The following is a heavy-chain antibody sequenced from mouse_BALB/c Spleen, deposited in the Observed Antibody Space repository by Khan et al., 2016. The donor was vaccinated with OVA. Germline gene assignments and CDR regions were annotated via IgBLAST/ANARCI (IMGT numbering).Heavy chain of an antibody. CDR3: ARQNYYDYALDY. CDR2: ISYSGST. CDR1: GYSITSNYA. V-gene: IGHV3-2*02. D-gene: IGHD1-1*01. J-gene: IGHJ4*01. Sequence: VQLKESGPGLVKPSQSLSLTCTVTGYSITSNYAWSWIRQFPGNKLEWMGYISYSGSTNYNPSLKSRISVTRDTSENQFFLQLNSGTTEDTATYYCARQNYYDYALDYWGQGTSVTVSS.